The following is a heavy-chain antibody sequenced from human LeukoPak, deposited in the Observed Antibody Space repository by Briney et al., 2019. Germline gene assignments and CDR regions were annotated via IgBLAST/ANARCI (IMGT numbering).Heavy chain of an antibody. CDR1: GFTFSSYA. CDR2: ISYDGSNK. CDR3: ASGRSNSQFFDY. J-gene: IGHJ4*02. Sequence: GRSLRLFCAASGFTFSSYAMHWVRQAPGKGLEWVAVISYDGSNKYYADSVKGRFTISRDNSKNTLYLQMSSLRAEDTAVYYCASGRSNSQFFDYWGQGTLVTVSS. V-gene: IGHV3-30-3*01. D-gene: IGHD4-11*01.